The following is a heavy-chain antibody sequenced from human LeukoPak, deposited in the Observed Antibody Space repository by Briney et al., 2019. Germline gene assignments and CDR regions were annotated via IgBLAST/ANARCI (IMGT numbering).Heavy chain of an antibody. D-gene: IGHD6-19*01. CDR3: ARGPYSSGWYSDY. CDR2: MNPNSGNT. V-gene: IGHV1-8*01. J-gene: IGHJ4*02. Sequence: ASVKVSCKASGYTFTSYDINWVRQATGQGLEWMGWMNPNSGNTGYAQKFQGRVTMTRNTSISTAYMELSSLRSEDTVVYYCARGPYSSGWYSDYWGQGTLVTVSS. CDR1: GYTFTSYD.